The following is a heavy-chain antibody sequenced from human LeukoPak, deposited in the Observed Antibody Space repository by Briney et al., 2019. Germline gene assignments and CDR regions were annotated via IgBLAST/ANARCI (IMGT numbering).Heavy chain of an antibody. CDR1: GFTFSSYG. CDR3: ARDADHGIAVLYYFDY. D-gene: IGHD6-19*01. J-gene: IGHJ4*02. CDR2: IRYDGSNK. Sequence: GGSLRLSCAASGFTFSSYGMHWVRQAPGKGLEWVAFIRYDGSNKYYADSVKGRFTISRDNSKNTLYLQMNSLRAEDTAVYYCARDADHGIAVLYYFDYWGQGTLVTVSS. V-gene: IGHV3-30*02.